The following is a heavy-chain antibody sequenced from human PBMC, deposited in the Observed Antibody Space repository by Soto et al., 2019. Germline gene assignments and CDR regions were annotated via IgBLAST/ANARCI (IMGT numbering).Heavy chain of an antibody. CDR2: IIAYNGNT. V-gene: IGHV1-18*01. Sequence: ASAKVSCKAPCYTFTSYGISLVRHAPGQGLECMLWIIAYNGNTNYAQKLQGRVTMTTDTSTSTAYMELRSLRSDDTAVYYCARDSPGLNWFEPWGQGTLVTVSS. CDR3: ARDSPGLNWFEP. CDR1: CYTFTSYG. J-gene: IGHJ5*02.